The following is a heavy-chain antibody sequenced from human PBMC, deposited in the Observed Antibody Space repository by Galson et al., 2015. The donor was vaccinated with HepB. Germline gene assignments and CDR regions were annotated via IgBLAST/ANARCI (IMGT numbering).Heavy chain of an antibody. CDR2: IWSDGSRQ. V-gene: IGHV3-33*01. CDR3: ARPGVEYSSGQYFGR. CDR1: GFKFFAYA. Sequence: SLRLSCAASGFKFFAYALHWVRQAPGKGPEWVAVIWSDGSRQNYADSVKGRFTISRDNATNMLYLQMSRLRVDDTAVYYCARPGVEYSSGQYFGRWGQGTLVTVSS. J-gene: IGHJ4*02. D-gene: IGHD6-19*01.